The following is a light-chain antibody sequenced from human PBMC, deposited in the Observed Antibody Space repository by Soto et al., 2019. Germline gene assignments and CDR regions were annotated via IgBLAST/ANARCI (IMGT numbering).Light chain of an antibody. CDR1: SPNIGSNS. J-gene: IGLJ2*01. Sequence: QSVLTQPPSASGTPGQTVTISCSGGSPNIGSNSVSWYQQLPGSAPKLLIYTNNQRPSGVPDRFPGSKSGTSASLAVSGLQSEDEGDYYCATWDDSLSGPVFGGGTKLTVL. CDR2: TNN. V-gene: IGLV1-44*01. CDR3: ATWDDSLSGPV.